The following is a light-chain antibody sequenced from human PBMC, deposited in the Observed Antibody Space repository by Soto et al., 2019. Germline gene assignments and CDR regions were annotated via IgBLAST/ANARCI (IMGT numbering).Light chain of an antibody. V-gene: IGKV3-20*01. Sequence: EIVLTQSAATVSLSPGERVTLSCRASQTVGGRYLAWFQQRPGQTPRLLIYGASTRAAGVPDRFSGSGSGTDFSLTIYRLEPEDFAVYYCLQYVSSPWTFGQGTKVEV. CDR3: LQYVSSPWT. CDR1: QTVGGRY. J-gene: IGKJ1*01. CDR2: GAS.